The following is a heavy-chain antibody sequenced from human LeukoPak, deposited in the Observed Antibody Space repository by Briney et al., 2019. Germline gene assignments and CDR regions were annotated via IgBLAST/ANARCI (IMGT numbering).Heavy chain of an antibody. CDR3: AKLTVTTFRRSYGTDY. J-gene: IGHJ4*02. V-gene: IGHV3-23*01. Sequence: GGSLRLSCAASGFTFSSYAMSWVRQAPGKGLEWVSAISGSGGSTYYADSVKGRFTISRDNSKNTLYLQMNSLRAEDTAVYYCAKLTVTTFRRSYGTDYWGQGTLVTVSS. CDR2: ISGSGGST. D-gene: IGHD4-17*01. CDR1: GFTFSSYA.